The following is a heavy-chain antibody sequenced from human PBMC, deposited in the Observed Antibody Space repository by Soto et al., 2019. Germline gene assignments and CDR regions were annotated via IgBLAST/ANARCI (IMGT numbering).Heavy chain of an antibody. CDR2: IYYSGST. Sequence: PSETQSHTCTVSDYYINYGYYWSWISQPPGKGLEWIGYIYYSGSTYYNPSLKSRVTISVDTSKNQFSLKLSSVTAADTAVYYCARDPRSGGSFDYWGQGTLVTVSS. V-gene: IGHV4-30-4*01. D-gene: IGHD2-15*01. CDR3: ARDPRSGGSFDY. J-gene: IGHJ4*02. CDR1: DYYINYGYY.